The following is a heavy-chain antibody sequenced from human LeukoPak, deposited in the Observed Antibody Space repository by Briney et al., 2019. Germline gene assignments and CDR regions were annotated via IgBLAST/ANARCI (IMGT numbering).Heavy chain of an antibody. J-gene: IGHJ5*02. D-gene: IGHD3-22*01. CDR3: ARGPPYYYDSSGYPPYWFDP. CDR1: GGSISSYY. V-gene: IGHV4-59*01. CDR2: IYYSGST. Sequence: SETLSLTCTVSGGSISSYYWSWIRQPPGKGLEWIGYIYYSGSTNYNPSLKSRVTISVDTSKNQFSLKLSSVTAADAAVYYCARGPPYYYDSSGYPPYWFDPWGQGTLVTVSS.